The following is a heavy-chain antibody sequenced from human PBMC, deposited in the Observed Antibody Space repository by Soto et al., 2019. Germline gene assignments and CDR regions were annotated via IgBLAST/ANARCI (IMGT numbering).Heavy chain of an antibody. Sequence: QVQLVESGGGVVQPGRSLRLSCAASGFTFSSYAMHWVRRAPGKGLEWVAVISYDGSNKYYADSVKGRFTISRDNSKNTLYLQMNSLRAEDTAVYYCARGESCHYWGQGTLVTVSS. J-gene: IGHJ4*02. V-gene: IGHV3-30-3*01. CDR1: GFTFSSYA. CDR2: ISYDGSNK. CDR3: ARGESCHY.